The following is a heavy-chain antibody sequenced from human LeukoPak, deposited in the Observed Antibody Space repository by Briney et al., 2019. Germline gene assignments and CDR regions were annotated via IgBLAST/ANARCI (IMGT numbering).Heavy chain of an antibody. CDR3: ARIIPTHYYDSSTYSQFGVFDY. CDR1: GYTFTSYA. D-gene: IGHD3-22*01. V-gene: IGHV1-18*01. J-gene: IGHJ4*02. CDR2: ISAYNGNT. Sequence: ASVKVSCKASGYTFTSYAISWVRQAPGQGLEWMGWISAYNGNTNYAQKLQGRVTMTTDTSTSTAYMELRSLRSDDTAVYYCARIIPTHYYDSSTYSQFGVFDYWGQGTLVTVSS.